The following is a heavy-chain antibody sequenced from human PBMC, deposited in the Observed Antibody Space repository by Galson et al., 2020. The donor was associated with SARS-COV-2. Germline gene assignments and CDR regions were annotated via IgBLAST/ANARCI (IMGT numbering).Heavy chain of an antibody. V-gene: IGHV3-30-3*01. D-gene: IGHD3-10*01. CDR2: ISYGGSGK. CDR3: AREGSDNKGTIDY. Sequence: SLKISCAGSGFIFNRFAIHWVRQAPGKGLEWVAVISYGGSGKYYADSMKGRFTISRDNFKNTVYLHINSLRSEDTAIYYCAREGSDNKGTIDYWGQGTLVTVSS. J-gene: IGHJ4*02. CDR1: GFIFNRFA.